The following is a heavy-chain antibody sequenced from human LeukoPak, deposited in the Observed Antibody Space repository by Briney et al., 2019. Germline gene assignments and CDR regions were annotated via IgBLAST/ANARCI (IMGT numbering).Heavy chain of an antibody. CDR1: GFTFSNHN. V-gene: IGHV3-21*01. CDR3: AGVKVAGTRSFDY. Sequence: GGSLRLSCEASGFTFSNHNMNWVRQAPGKGLEWVSSINSRSNYIYYADSVKGRFTISRDNAKESLYLQMNNLRAEDTAVYYCAGVKVAGTRSFDYWGQGTLATVSS. CDR2: INSRSNYI. D-gene: IGHD6-19*01. J-gene: IGHJ4*02.